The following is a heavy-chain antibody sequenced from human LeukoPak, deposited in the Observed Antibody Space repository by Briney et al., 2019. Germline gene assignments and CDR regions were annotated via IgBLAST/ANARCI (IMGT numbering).Heavy chain of an antibody. D-gene: IGHD6-6*01. V-gene: IGHV3-23*01. CDR2: ISGSATNT. J-gene: IGHJ3*02. Sequence: GXXLRLSCAASGFTFSSYAMNWVRQAPGKGLEWVSAISGSATNTYYADSVKGRFTISRDNSKNTLHLQMNSLRAEDTAVYYCAKDRSIAARRAFDIWGRGTMVTVSS. CDR3: AKDRSIAARRAFDI. CDR1: GFTFSSYA.